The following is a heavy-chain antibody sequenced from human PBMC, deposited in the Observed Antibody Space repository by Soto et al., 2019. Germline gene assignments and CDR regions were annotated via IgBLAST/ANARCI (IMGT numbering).Heavy chain of an antibody. V-gene: IGHV3-30*18. CDR3: AKGGRQWLVTSDFNY. CDR2: VSHDGRNT. J-gene: IGHJ4*02. CDR1: GFTFSDYA. Sequence: AQLVESGGGVVQPGRSLRLSCAASGFTFSDYAMHWVRQAPGKGLEWVAVVSHDGRNTHYADSVKGRFTISRDSSKNTVSLERTSLRAEDTAVYYCAKGGRQWLVTSDFNYWGQGALVTVSS. D-gene: IGHD6-19*01.